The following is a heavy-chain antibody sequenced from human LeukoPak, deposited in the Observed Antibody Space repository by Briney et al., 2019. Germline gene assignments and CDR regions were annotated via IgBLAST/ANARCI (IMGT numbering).Heavy chain of an antibody. CDR2: MNPNSGNT. J-gene: IGHJ3*02. Sequence: ASVKVSCKASGYTFTSYDINWVRQATGQGLEWMGWMNPNSGNTGYAQKFQGRVTMTRNTSISTAYMELSSLRSEDTAVYYCARSLARIQGVKGAFDIWGQGTMVTVSS. V-gene: IGHV1-8*01. CDR3: ARSLARIQGVKGAFDI. D-gene: IGHD3-10*01. CDR1: GYTFTSYD.